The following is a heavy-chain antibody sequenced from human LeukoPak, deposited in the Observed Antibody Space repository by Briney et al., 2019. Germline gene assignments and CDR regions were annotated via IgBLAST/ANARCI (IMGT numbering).Heavy chain of an antibody. D-gene: IGHD2-8*01. Sequence: SETLSLTCTVSGGSISSGDYYRSWIRQPPGKGLEWIGYIYYTGSSYYNPSLKSRVTISVDTSKNQFSLKLSSVTAADTAVYYCARLKGYCTNGVCYTILFDYWGQGTLVTVSS. CDR2: IYYTGSS. J-gene: IGHJ4*02. CDR3: ARLKGYCTNGVCYTILFDY. CDR1: GGSISSGDYY. V-gene: IGHV4-30-4*01.